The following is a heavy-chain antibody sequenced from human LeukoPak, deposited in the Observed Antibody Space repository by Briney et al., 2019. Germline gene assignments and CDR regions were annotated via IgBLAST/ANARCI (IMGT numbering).Heavy chain of an antibody. CDR1: GGSFSGYY. CDR3: ARDGWGSNWFDP. J-gene: IGHJ5*02. V-gene: IGHV4-34*01. D-gene: IGHD7-27*01. Sequence: SETLSLTCAVYGGSFSGYYWSWIRQPPGKGLEWIGEINHSGSTNYNPSLKSRVTISVDTSKNQFSLKLSSVTAADTAVYYCARDGWGSNWFDPWGQGTLVIVSS. CDR2: INHSGST.